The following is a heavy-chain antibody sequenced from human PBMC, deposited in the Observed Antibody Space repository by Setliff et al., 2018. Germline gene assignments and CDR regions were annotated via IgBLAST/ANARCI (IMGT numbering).Heavy chain of an antibody. Sequence: ASVKVSCKASGYTFTNYGITWVRQAPGQGLEWMAWISAYDGNTRFAQNFQDRVTITRDTSATTAYIGLSSLRSEDTAVYYCARARGSGARAFDIWGQGTMVTVS. V-gene: IGHV1-18*01. CDR2: ISAYDGNT. J-gene: IGHJ3*02. CDR3: ARARGSGARAFDI. D-gene: IGHD1-26*01. CDR1: GYTFTNYG.